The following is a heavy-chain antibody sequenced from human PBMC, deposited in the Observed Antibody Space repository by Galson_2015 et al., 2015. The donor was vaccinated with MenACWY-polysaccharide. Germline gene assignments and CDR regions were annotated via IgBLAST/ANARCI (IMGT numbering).Heavy chain of an antibody. J-gene: IGHJ4*02. D-gene: IGHD3-10*01. CDR3: ARERWVRGVFFDQ. CDR1: GFTFSTFW. CDR2: IEQDGSEK. Sequence: LPLSCAASGFTFSTFWMSWVRPAPGQELEWAASIEQDGSEKYLVDSVKGRFTISRDNAENSLFLQMNSLRAEDTAVYYCARERWVRGVFFDQWGQGTLVTVSS. V-gene: IGHV3-7*01.